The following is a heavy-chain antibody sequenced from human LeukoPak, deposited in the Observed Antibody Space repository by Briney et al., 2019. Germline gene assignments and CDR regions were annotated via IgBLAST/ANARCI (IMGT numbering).Heavy chain of an antibody. V-gene: IGHV3-23*01. CDR2: ISGSGGST. CDR1: GFTFSSYG. J-gene: IGHJ4*02. Sequence: GGSLRLSCAASGFTFSSYGMSWVRQAPGKGLEWVSAISGSGGSTYYADSVKGRFTISRDNSKDTLYLQMNSLRPEDTAVYYCARGEYHQDGIGYNRFDNWGQGALVTVSS. CDR3: ARGEYHQDGIGYNRFDN. D-gene: IGHD5-24*01.